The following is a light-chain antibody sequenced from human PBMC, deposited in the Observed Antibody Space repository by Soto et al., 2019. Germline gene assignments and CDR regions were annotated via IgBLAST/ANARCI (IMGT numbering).Light chain of an antibody. CDR3: CSYAGSSTNYV. CDR1: SIDVGSYNL. V-gene: IGLV2-23*01. J-gene: IGLJ1*01. Sequence: QSALTQPASVSGSPGQSITISCTGTSIDVGSYNLVSWYQQHPGKAPKLMIYEGSKRPSGVSNRFSGSKSGNTASLTISGLQAEDEADYYCCSYAGSSTNYVFGTGTKAIVL. CDR2: EGS.